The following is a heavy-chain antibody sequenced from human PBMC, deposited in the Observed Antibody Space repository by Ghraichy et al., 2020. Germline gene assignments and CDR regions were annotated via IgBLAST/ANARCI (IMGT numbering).Heavy chain of an antibody. V-gene: IGHV3-48*02. J-gene: IGHJ4*02. Sequence: ETLSLTCAASGFTFSTYNMNWVRQAPGKGLEWVSYISSSSSTIYYADSVKGRFTISRDNAKNSLYLKMNSLRDEDMALYYCARVLTWLTLNSGYWIDYWGQGPLVTVSS. CDR1: GFTFSTYN. D-gene: IGHD3-22*01. CDR3: ARVLTWLTLNSGYWIDY. CDR2: ISSSSSTI.